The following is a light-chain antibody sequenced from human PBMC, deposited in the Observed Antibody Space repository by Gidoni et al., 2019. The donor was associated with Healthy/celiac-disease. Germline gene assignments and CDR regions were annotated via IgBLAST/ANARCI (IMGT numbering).Light chain of an antibody. CDR3: AAWFWV. V-gene: IGLV1-44*01. CDR1: SSNIGSNT. J-gene: IGLJ3*02. Sequence: QSVLTQPPSASGTPGQRVTISCSGSSSNIGSNTVNWYQQLPGTAPKLLIYSNNQRPSGVPDRFSGSKSGTSASLAISGLQSEDEADYYCAAWFWVFGGGTKLTVL. CDR2: SNN.